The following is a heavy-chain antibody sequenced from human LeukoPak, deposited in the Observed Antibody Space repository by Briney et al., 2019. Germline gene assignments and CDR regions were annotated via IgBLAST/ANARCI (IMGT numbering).Heavy chain of an antibody. V-gene: IGHV3-7*05. D-gene: IGHD1-26*01. J-gene: IGHJ4*02. CDR1: GFTFSYFW. CDR3: ARDTVGAPPFDY. CDR2: INLEGSER. Sequence: PGGSLRLSCGASGFTFSYFWMSCVRRAPGKGREWGANINLEGSERHYVDAVKGRFTISRGNARNSLYPQMTSLKDEDTAVSYCARDTVGAPPFDYWPQGPLVPVSS.